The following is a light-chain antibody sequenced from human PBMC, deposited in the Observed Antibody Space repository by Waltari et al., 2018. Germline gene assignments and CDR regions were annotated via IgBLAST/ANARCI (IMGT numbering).Light chain of an antibody. Sequence: DIQMTQSPSSLSASVGDRLTITGRASQGFRNYFAWYQKKPGKVPKVLIYAASTLQSGVPSRFSGSGSGTDFSLTISSLQPEDVATYYCLKYISAPWTFGQGTTVEIK. CDR2: AAS. CDR3: LKYISAPWT. V-gene: IGKV1-27*01. J-gene: IGKJ1*01. CDR1: QGFRNY.